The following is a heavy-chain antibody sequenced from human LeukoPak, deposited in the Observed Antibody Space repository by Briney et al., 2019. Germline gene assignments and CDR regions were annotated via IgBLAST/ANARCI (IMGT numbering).Heavy chain of an antibody. CDR2: IIPIFGTA. V-gene: IGHV1-69*05. J-gene: IGHJ4*02. Sequence: SVKVSCKASGGTFSSYAISWVRQAPGQGLEWMGRIIPIFGTANYAQKFQGRVTITTDESTSTAYMELRSLRSDDTAVYYCARDSSSFSVSFDYWGQGTLVTVSS. D-gene: IGHD6-6*01. CDR1: GGTFSSYA. CDR3: ARDSSSFSVSFDY.